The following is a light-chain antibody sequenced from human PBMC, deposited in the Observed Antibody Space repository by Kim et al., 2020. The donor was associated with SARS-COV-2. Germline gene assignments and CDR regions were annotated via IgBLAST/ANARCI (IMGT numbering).Light chain of an antibody. J-gene: IGKJ1*01. CDR1: QGISNY. CDR3: QKYNSAPPA. V-gene: IGKV1-27*01. Sequence: AAVGDRVTITCRASQGISNYLAWYQQKPGKVPKLLIYAASALQSGVPSRFSGSGSGTDFTLTISSLQPEDVATYYCQKYNSAPPAFGQGTKVDIK. CDR2: AAS.